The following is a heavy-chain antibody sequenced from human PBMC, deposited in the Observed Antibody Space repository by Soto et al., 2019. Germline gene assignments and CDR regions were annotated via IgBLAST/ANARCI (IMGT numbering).Heavy chain of an antibody. J-gene: IGHJ6*04. V-gene: IGHV3-21*01. CDR1: GYTFRPYT. Sequence: GGSLRLSCISSGYTFRPYTMNWVRQAPGKGLEWVSGIRGFSPYTFYAESVRGRFTISRDNAKNSLFLQMDSLRAEDTAVYYCARDRGYDAHDYYYNAMDVWGKGTTVTVSS. D-gene: IGHD3-10*01. CDR2: IRGFSPYT. CDR3: ARDRGYDAHDYYYNAMDV.